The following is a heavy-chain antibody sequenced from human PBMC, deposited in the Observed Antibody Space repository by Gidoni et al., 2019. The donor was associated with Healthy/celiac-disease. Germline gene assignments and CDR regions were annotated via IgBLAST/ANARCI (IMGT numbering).Heavy chain of an antibody. Sequence: EVQLVESGGGLVKPGGSLRLSCAASGFTFSNAWMSWVRQAPGKGLEWVGRIKSKTDGGTTDYAAPVKGRFTISRDDSKNTLYLQMNSLKTEDTAVYYCTTGWSVAVAGDAFDIWGQGTMVTVSS. V-gene: IGHV3-15*01. CDR3: TTGWSVAVAGDAFDI. D-gene: IGHD6-19*01. J-gene: IGHJ3*02. CDR1: GFTFSNAW. CDR2: IKSKTDGGTT.